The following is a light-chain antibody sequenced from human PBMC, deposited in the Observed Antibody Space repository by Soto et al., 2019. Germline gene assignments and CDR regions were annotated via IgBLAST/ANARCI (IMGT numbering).Light chain of an antibody. CDR2: STS. CDR1: TGAVTSDSY. V-gene: IGLV7-43*01. J-gene: IGLJ2*01. Sequence: QAVVTQEPSLTVSPGGTVTLTCASSTGAVTSDSYPNWVQQKPGQAPRALIYSTSNSHSWTPARFSGSLLGGKAALTLSGVQLEVEAEYSCLLYFGSSQIFGGGTQLTDL. CDR3: LLYFGSSQI.